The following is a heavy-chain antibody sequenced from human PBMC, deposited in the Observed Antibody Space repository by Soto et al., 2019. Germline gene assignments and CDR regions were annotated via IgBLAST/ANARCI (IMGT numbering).Heavy chain of an antibody. Sequence: GGSLRLSCAASGFTFSDNWMNWVRQAPGKGLEWVATIKPDGSEQDYVEFVKGRFTISRDNAKNSLYLRMNSLRAEDTAVYYCARDFYDSSPLYFDYWGQGTLVTVSS. J-gene: IGHJ4*02. V-gene: IGHV3-7*01. CDR1: GFTFSDNW. CDR3: ARDFYDSSPLYFDY. D-gene: IGHD3-22*01. CDR2: IKPDGSEQ.